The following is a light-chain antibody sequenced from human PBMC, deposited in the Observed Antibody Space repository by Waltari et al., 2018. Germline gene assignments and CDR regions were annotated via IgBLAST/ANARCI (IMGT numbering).Light chain of an antibody. CDR2: YDT. CDR1: NIGSKS. V-gene: IGLV3-21*04. Sequence: SYVLAQPPSVSVAPGATASITCGGNNIGSKSVHWYQQKPGQAPVLVIYYDTARPSGFPERFSSSISENTAPLPISRVEAGDEADYYCQVWDRSSGVKVFFGGGTKMTVL. CDR3: QVWDRSSGVKVF. J-gene: IGLJ2*01.